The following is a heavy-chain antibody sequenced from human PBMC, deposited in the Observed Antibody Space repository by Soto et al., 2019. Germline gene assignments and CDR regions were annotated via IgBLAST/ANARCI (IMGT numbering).Heavy chain of an antibody. CDR3: ARGGVLWFGELSNAFDI. Sequence: QSPTLSLTCAISGDSVSSNSAAWNWIRQSPSRGLEWLGRTYYRSKWYNDYAVSVKSRITINPDTSKNQFSLQLNSVTPEDTAVYYCARGGVLWFGELSNAFDIWGQGTMVTVSS. CDR1: GDSVSSNSAA. D-gene: IGHD3-10*01. CDR2: TYYRSKWYN. V-gene: IGHV6-1*01. J-gene: IGHJ3*02.